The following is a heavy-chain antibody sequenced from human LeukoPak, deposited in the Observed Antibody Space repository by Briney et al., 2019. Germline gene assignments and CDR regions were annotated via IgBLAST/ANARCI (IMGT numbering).Heavy chain of an antibody. CDR2: ISSSSSYI. Sequence: PGGSLRLSCAASGFTFSSYSMNWVRQAPRKGLECVSSISSSSSYIYYADSVKGRFTISRDNAKNSLYLQLNSLRAEDTAVYYCATDYYDSSGYYQNLYYFDYWGQGTLVTVSS. CDR1: GFTFSSYS. J-gene: IGHJ4*02. V-gene: IGHV3-21*01. CDR3: ATDYYDSSGYYQNLYYFDY. D-gene: IGHD3-22*01.